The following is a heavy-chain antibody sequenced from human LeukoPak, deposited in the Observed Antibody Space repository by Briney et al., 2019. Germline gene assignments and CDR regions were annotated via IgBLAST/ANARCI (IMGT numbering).Heavy chain of an antibody. J-gene: IGHJ4*02. D-gene: IGHD3-22*01. Sequence: APVKVSSKASGYSFPSYAMNWGRPAPGQGLVWMGWINTNTGNPTYAQGFTGRFVFSLDTSVSTAYLQISSLEADDTAVYYCTRGGHDGSGYYLYYFDYWGQGAPVTVSS. CDR1: GYSFPSYA. CDR3: TRGGHDGSGYYLYYFDY. CDR2: INTNTGNP. V-gene: IGHV7-4-1*02.